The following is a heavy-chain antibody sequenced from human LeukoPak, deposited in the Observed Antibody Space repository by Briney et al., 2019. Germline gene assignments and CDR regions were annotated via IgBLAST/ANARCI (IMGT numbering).Heavy chain of an antibody. D-gene: IGHD3-3*01. CDR3: ARTYYDFWSGYPLVDY. Sequence: GASVKVSCKASGYTFTSYGISWVRQAPGQGLEWMGWISAYNGNTNYAQKLQGGVTMTTDTSTSTAYMELRSLRSDDTAVYYCARTYYDFWSGYPLVDYWGQGTLVTVSS. CDR2: ISAYNGNT. V-gene: IGHV1-18*01. CDR1: GYTFTSYG. J-gene: IGHJ4*02.